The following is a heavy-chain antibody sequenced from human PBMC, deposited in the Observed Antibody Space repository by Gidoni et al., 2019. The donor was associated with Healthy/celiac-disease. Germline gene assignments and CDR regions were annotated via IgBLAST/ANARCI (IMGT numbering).Heavy chain of an antibody. V-gene: IGHV4-34*01. Sequence: QVQLQQWGAGRFKPSETLSLTCAVYGGSFRGYYSTWLRQPPGKGLEWIGEINHSGSTNYNPSLKSRVTISVDTSKNQFSLKLSSVTAADTAVYYCARGQDFWSGYYITGYYYGMDAWGQGTTVTVSS. CDR3: ARGQDFWSGYYITGYYYGMDA. CDR1: GGSFRGYY. J-gene: IGHJ6*02. D-gene: IGHD3-3*01. CDR2: INHSGST.